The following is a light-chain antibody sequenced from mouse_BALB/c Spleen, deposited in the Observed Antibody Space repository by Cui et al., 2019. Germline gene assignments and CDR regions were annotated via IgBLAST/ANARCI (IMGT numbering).Light chain of an antibody. CDR2: SAS. V-gene: IGKV6-15*01. CDR3: QQYNSYPLT. Sequence: DIVMTQSQKFMSTSVGDRVSVTCKASQNVGTNVAWYQQKPGQSPKALIYSASYRCSGVPDRFTGSGSGTDFTLTISNVQSEDLAEYFCQQYNSYPLTFGSGTKLEIK. J-gene: IGKJ4*01. CDR1: QNVGTN.